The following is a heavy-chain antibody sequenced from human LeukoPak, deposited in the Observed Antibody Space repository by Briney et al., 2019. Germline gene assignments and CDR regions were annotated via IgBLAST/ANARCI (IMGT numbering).Heavy chain of an antibody. V-gene: IGHV5-51*01. CDR3: ARRRQQLVSPGDY. CDR2: IYPGDSDT. Sequence: GESLKISCQGSGYSFTSYWIGWVRQMPGKGLEWMGIIYPGDSDTRYSPSFQGQVTISADKSISTAYLQWSSLKASDTAMYYCARRRQQLVSPGDYWGQGTLVTVSS. D-gene: IGHD6-13*01. CDR1: GYSFTSYW. J-gene: IGHJ4*02.